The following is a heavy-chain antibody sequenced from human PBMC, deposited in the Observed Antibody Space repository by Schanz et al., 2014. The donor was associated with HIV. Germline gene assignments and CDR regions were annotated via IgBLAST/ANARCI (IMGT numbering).Heavy chain of an antibody. CDR1: GFTFDDYA. J-gene: IGHJ6*02. Sequence: EVQLVESGGGLVQPGRSLRLSCAASGFTFDDYAMHWVRQAPGKGLEWVSGISWNSGAIGYADSVKGRFTISRDNSKNTLYLQMNSLRAEDTAVYYCARVANWDYYGMDVWGRGTTVIVSS. CDR3: ARVANWDYYGMDV. V-gene: IGHV3-9*01. D-gene: IGHD3-16*01. CDR2: ISWNSGAI.